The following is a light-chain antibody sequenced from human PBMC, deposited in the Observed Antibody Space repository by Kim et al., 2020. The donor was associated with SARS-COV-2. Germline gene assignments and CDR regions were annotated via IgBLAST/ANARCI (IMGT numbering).Light chain of an antibody. Sequence: EVVLTQSPATLSVSPGESVTLSCRASQSVHRNLAWYQQKPGQAPSLLIDDASTRATGMPARFSGSGSGTELTLTISSLQPDDSAVYYCQQYDQWSFTFGGGTKVEIK. V-gene: IGKV3-15*01. J-gene: IGKJ4*01. CDR2: DAS. CDR3: QQYDQWSFT. CDR1: QSVHRN.